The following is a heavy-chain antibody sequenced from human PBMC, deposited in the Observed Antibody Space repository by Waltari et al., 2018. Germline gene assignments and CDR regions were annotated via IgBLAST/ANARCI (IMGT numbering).Heavy chain of an antibody. V-gene: IGHV4-34*01. D-gene: IGHD2-2*01. CDR1: GGSFSGYY. CDR2: INHSGST. Sequence: QVQLQQWGAGLLKPSETLSLTCAVYGGSFSGYYWRWIRQPPGKGLEWIGEINHSGSTNYNPSLKSRVTISVDTSKNQFSLKLSSVTAADTAVYYCARRGFVVVPAASGKNWFDPWGQGTLVTVSS. CDR3: ARRGFVVVPAASGKNWFDP. J-gene: IGHJ5*02.